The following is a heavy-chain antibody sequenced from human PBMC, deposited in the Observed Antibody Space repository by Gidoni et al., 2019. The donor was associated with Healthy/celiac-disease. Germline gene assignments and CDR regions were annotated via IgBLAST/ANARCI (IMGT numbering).Heavy chain of an antibody. V-gene: IGHV3-23*01. CDR3: AKDFVLILVYSSGWYPGYFDY. Sequence: EVQLLESGGGLVQPGGSLRPSCAASGFTFSSHAMSWVRQAPGKWLEWVSAISGSGGSTYYADSVKGRFTISRDNAKNTLYLQMNSLRAEDTAVYYCAKDFVLILVYSSGWYPGYFDYWGQGTLVTVSS. CDR1: GFTFSSHA. D-gene: IGHD6-19*01. J-gene: IGHJ4*02. CDR2: ISGSGGST.